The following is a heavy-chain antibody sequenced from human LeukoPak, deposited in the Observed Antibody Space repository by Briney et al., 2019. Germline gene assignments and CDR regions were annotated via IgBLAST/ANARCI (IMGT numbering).Heavy chain of an antibody. V-gene: IGHV1-2*02. CDR1: GYTFTDYD. CDR2: INPNSGGA. J-gene: IGHJ1*01. CDR3: ARGYYDGSDFEYFQH. D-gene: IGHD3-22*01. Sequence: GASVKVSCKASGYTFTDYDMHWVRQAPGQGLEWMGWINPNSGGANYAQNFQGRVTTTRDTSISTAYMELSRLRSDDTAVYYCARGYYDGSDFEYFQHWGQGTLVTVSS.